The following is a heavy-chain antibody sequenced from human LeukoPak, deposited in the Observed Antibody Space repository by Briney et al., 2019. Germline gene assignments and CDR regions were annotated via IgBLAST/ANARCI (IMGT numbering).Heavy chain of an antibody. CDR2: IYYSGST. J-gene: IGHJ4*02. CDR1: GGSISSYY. D-gene: IGHD3-10*01. Sequence: SETLSLTCTVSGGSISSYYWSWIRQPPGKGLEWIGYIYYSGSTNYNPSLKSRVTISLDTAKNQFSLKLSSVTAADTAVYYCARHQYYYGLYVYWGPGTLVTVSS. CDR3: ARHQYYYGLYVY. V-gene: IGHV4-59*08.